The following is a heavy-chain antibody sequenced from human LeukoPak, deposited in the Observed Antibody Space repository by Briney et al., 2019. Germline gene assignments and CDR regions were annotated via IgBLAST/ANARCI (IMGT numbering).Heavy chain of an antibody. CDR2: FDPEDGET. D-gene: IGHD2-2*01. CDR3: ATTRAMKRYIVVVPAAIRFDY. CDR1: GYTLTELS. J-gene: IGHJ4*02. V-gene: IGHV1-24*01. Sequence: ASVKVSCKLSGYTLTELSMHWVRQAPGKGLEWMGGFDPEDGETIYAQKFQGTVTMTEDTSTDTAYMELSSLRSEDTAVYYCATTRAMKRYIVVVPAAIRFDYWGQGTLVTVSS.